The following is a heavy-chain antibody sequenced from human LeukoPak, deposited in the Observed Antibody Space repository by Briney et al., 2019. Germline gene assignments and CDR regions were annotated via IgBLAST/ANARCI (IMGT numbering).Heavy chain of an antibody. V-gene: IGHV6-1*01. Sequence: PSQTLSLTCAISGDSVSSNSAAWNWIRQSPSRGLEWLGRTYYRSKWYNDYAVSVKSRITINPDTSKNQFSLQLNSVTPEDTAVYYCAREFVVTQFGGAPRRRFDPWGQGTLVTVSS. D-gene: IGHD3-22*01. J-gene: IGHJ5*02. CDR1: GDSVSSNSAA. CDR3: AREFVVTQFGGAPRRRFDP. CDR2: TYYRSKWYN.